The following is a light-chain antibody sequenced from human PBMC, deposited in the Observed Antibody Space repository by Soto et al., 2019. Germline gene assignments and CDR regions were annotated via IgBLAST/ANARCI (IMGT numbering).Light chain of an antibody. CDR2: GAS. Sequence: EIVMTQSPATLSVSPGERATLSCRASQSVAGNLAWYQQKPGQAPRLLIYGASTRATCIPASFSGSGSGTEFTLTVRSLQSEDFAVYYCQQYNNWPTITFGQGTRLQIK. CDR1: QSVAGN. J-gene: IGKJ5*01. V-gene: IGKV3-15*01. CDR3: QQYNNWPTIT.